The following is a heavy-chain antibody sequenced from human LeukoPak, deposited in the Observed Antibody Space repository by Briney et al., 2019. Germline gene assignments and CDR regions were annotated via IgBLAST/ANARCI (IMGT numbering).Heavy chain of an antibody. CDR2: ISYDESNE. V-gene: IGHV3-33*05. Sequence: GRSLRLSCAASGFIFSSHGMHWGRQAPGKGLEWVAVISYDESNEYAGSVKGRFTISRDNSKNTLYLQMNSLRAEDTAVFYCARDRQGDGYDMDYWGQGTLVTIFS. CDR1: GFIFSSHG. CDR3: ARDRQGDGYDMDY. J-gene: IGHJ4*02. D-gene: IGHD5-24*01.